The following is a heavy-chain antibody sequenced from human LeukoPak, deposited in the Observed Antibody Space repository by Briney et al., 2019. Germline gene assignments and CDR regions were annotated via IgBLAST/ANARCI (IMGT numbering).Heavy chain of an antibody. D-gene: IGHD5-24*01. Sequence: SETLSLTCAVYGGSFSGYYWSWIRQPPGKGLEWIGEINHSGSTNYNPSLKSRVTISVDTSKNQFSLKLSSVTAADTAVYYCARGREMAHVDYWGQGTLVTVSS. V-gene: IGHV4-34*01. CDR2: INHSGST. J-gene: IGHJ4*02. CDR1: GGSFSGYY. CDR3: ARGREMAHVDY.